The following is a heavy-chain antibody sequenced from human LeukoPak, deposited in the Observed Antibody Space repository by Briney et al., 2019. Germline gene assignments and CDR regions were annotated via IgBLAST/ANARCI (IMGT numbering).Heavy chain of an antibody. D-gene: IGHD5-18*01. Sequence: ASVKVSCKASGYTFTDYYMHWVQQAPGKGLEWMGRVDPEDGETIYAEKFQGRVTTTADTSTDTAYMELSSLRSEDTAVYYCATVSVDTALFDYWGQGTLVTVSS. CDR3: ATVSVDTALFDY. CDR1: GYTFTDYY. J-gene: IGHJ4*02. V-gene: IGHV1-69-2*01. CDR2: VDPEDGET.